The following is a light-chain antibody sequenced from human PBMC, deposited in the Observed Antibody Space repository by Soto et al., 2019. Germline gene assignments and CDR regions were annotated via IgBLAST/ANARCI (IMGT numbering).Light chain of an antibody. CDR1: QPISYRS. J-gene: IGKJ3*01. CDR3: QNYDNSLLN. CDR2: ATS. V-gene: IGKV3-20*01. Sequence: EIVITHSPYTLSVSPVERATLSFMASQPISYRSLAWYQHTPGRAPRLLIYATSSRAAGIPDRFIGSGSGTDFTLSISRLEPADFAVYYCQNYDNSLLNFGPGTKVDIK.